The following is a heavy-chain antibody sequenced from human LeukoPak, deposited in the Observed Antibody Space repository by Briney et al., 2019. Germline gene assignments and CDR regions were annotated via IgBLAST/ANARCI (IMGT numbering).Heavy chain of an antibody. CDR2: ISYDGSNK. D-gene: IGHD3-22*01. V-gene: IGHV3-30-3*02. CDR1: GFTFSSYA. J-gene: IGHJ4*02. CDR3: AKSGGDYYDSSGRFDY. Sequence: GGSLRLSCVASGFTFSSYAMHWVRQAPGKGLEWAAIISYDGSNKYYADSVKGRFSISRDNSKNTLYLQMNSLRTEDTAVYYCAKSGGDYYDSSGRFDYWGQGTLVTVSS.